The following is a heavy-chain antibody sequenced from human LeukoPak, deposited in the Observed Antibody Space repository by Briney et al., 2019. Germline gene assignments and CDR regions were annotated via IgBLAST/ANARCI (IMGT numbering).Heavy chain of an antibody. Sequence: GGSLRLSCEAAGFTLTPYWMHWVRQAPGKGLVWVARINSDGRDPGYADSVKGRLTISRDNAKNTVYLQMNSLRAEDTAVYYCVRDCCSWDAFDIWGQGTMVTVSS. CDR3: VRDCCSWDAFDI. V-gene: IGHV3-74*01. J-gene: IGHJ3*02. CDR2: INSDGRDP. D-gene: IGHD2-21*01. CDR1: GFTLTPYW.